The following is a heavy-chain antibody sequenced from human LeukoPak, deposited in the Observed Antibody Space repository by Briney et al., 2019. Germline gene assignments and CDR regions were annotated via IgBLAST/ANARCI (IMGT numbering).Heavy chain of an antibody. CDR1: GFTFSSYG. J-gene: IGHJ6*03. V-gene: IGHV3-30*18. D-gene: IGHD3-9*01. CDR3: AKCSAVLRYFDWLLSMDV. Sequence: GGSLRLSCAASGFTFSSYGMHWVRQAPGKGLEWVAVISYDGSNKYYADSVKGRFTISRDNSKNTLYLQMNSLRAEDTAVYYCAKCSAVLRYFDWLLSMDVWGKGTTVTVSS. CDR2: ISYDGSNK.